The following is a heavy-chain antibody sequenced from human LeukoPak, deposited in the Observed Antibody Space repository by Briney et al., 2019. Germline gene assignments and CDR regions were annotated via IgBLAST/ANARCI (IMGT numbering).Heavy chain of an antibody. D-gene: IGHD3-3*01. CDR3: ASGESRWEDYDFWSGYYLYDY. J-gene: IGHJ4*02. V-gene: IGHV1-69*05. Sequence: ASVKASCKTSGGTFSSYAISWVRQAPGQGLEWMGGIIPIFGTANYAQKFQGRVTITTDESTSTAYMELSSLRSEDTAVYYCASGESRWEDYDFWSGYYLYDYWGQGTLVAVSS. CDR2: IIPIFGTA. CDR1: GGTFSSYA.